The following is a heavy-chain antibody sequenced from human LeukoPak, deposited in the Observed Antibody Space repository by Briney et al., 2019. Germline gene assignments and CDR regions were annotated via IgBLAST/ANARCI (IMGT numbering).Heavy chain of an antibody. CDR2: IIPIFGTA. CDR1: GGTVSSYA. CDR3: ARSRGDYYGSGSYYNELWFDP. D-gene: IGHD3-10*01. J-gene: IGHJ5*02. V-gene: IGHV1-69*06. Sequence: AASVKVSCKASGGTVSSYAISWVRQAPGQGLEWMGGIIPIFGTANYAQKFQGRVTITSDKSTSTAYMELSSLRSEDTAVYYCARSRGDYYGSGSYYNELWFDPWGQGTLVSVSS.